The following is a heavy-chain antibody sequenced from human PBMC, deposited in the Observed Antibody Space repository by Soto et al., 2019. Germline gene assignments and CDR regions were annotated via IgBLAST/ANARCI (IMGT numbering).Heavy chain of an antibody. CDR2: TRNKGNNYIT. D-gene: IGHD5-12*01. V-gene: IGHV3-72*01. CDR3: VLWPRDGYNM. J-gene: IGHJ4*02. CDR1: GVSSSDHY. Sequence: EVRVVESGGGLAQPGGSLRLSCAASGVSSSDHYVDWVRQAPGKGLEWVGRTRNKGNNYITEYAASGKGRFTIASHDSKNSVCLQMKSLEAEQTALYYCVLWPRDGYNMWGRGARVTVSS.